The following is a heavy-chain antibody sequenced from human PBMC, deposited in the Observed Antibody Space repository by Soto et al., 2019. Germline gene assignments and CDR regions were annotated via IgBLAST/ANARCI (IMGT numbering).Heavy chain of an antibody. CDR2: ISAYNGNT. Sequence: ASVKVSCKASGYTFTSYGISWLRQAPGQGLEWMGWISAYNGNTNYAQKLQGRVTMTTDTSTSTAYMELRSLRSDDTAVYYCARGVSGYSGYDFPYYYYYGMDVWGQGTTVTVSS. CDR1: GYTFTSYG. V-gene: IGHV1-18*01. J-gene: IGHJ6*02. CDR3: ARGVSGYSGYDFPYYYYYGMDV. D-gene: IGHD5-12*01.